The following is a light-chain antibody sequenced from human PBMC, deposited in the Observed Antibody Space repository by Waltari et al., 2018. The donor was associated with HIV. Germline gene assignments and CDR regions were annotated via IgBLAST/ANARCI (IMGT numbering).Light chain of an antibody. CDR1: SLRTFY. Sequence: SSELTQDPTVSVALGHSVTITCRGDSLRTFYASWYQQKPGQAPILVIYGKNYRPSGIPARVSGSSSGNTASLTITGAQAEDEAEYFCNSRDSSVNDVVFGGGTKLTVL. V-gene: IGLV3-19*01. CDR2: GKN. CDR3: NSRDSSVNDVV. J-gene: IGLJ2*01.